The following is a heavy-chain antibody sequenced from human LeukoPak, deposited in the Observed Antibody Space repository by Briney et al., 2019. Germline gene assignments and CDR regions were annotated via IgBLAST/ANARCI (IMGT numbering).Heavy chain of an antibody. CDR3: ARGWELRHYGMDV. CDR2: INPNSGGT. V-gene: IGHV1-2*02. Sequence: ASVKVSCKASGYTFTGYYMHWVRQAPGQGLEWMGWINPNSGGTNYAQKFQGRVTMTRDTSISTAYMELSRLRSEDTAVYYCARGWELRHYGMDVWGQGTTVTVSS. J-gene: IGHJ6*02. D-gene: IGHD1-26*01. CDR1: GYTFTGYY.